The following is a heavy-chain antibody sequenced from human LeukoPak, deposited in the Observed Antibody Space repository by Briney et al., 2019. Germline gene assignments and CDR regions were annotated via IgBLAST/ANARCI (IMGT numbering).Heavy chain of an antibody. CDR1: GGSISSSSYY. Sequence: SETLSLTCTVSGGSISSSSYYWGWIRQPPGKGLEWIGYIYYSGSTNYNPSLKSRVTISVDTSKNQFSLKLSSVTAADTAVYYCARLNFAGVRDAFDIWGQGTMVTVSS. CDR2: IYYSGST. CDR3: ARLNFAGVRDAFDI. J-gene: IGHJ3*02. V-gene: IGHV4-61*05. D-gene: IGHD7-27*01.